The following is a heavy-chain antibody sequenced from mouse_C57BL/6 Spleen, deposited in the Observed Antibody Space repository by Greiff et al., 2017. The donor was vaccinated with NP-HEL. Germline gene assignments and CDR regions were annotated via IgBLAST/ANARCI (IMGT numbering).Heavy chain of an antibody. CDR1: GYTFTSYW. D-gene: IGHD2-4*01. V-gene: IGHV1-52*01. J-gene: IGHJ4*01. Sequence: QVQLQQPGAELVRPGSSVKLSCKASGYTFTSYWMHWVKQRPIQGLEWIGNIDPSDSETHYNQKFKDKATLTVDKSSSTAYMQLSSLTSEDSAVYYCARNDYSYYAMDYWGQGTSVTVSS. CDR2: IDPSDSET. CDR3: ARNDYSYYAMDY.